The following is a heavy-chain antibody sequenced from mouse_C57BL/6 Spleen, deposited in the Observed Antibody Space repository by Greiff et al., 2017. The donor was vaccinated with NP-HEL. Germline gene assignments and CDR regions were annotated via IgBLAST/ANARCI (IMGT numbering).Heavy chain of an antibody. D-gene: IGHD2-3*01. CDR1: GYSITSGYY. CDR3: ARDIYDGYLWYFDV. CDR2: ISYDGSN. V-gene: IGHV3-6*01. Sequence: EVKLVESGPGLVKPSQSLSLTCSVTGYSITSGYYWNWIRQFPGNKLEWMGYISYDGSNNYNPSLKNRISITRDTSKNQFFLKLNSVTTEDTATYYCARDIYDGYLWYFDVWGTGTTVTVSS. J-gene: IGHJ1*03.